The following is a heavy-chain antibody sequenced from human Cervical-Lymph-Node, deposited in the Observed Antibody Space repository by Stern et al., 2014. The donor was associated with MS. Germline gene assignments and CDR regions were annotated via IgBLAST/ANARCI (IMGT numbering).Heavy chain of an antibody. D-gene: IGHD5-12*01. V-gene: IGHV1-69*06. CDR3: ASSLVSSGH. J-gene: IGHJ4*02. Sequence: QVQLVQSGAEVKKPGSSVKVSCKASGGTFTTHPITWVRQAPGQGLEWMGGVIPLVNTASYAQKFQGSITITADKPTGTTNMEISSLRSNDTAVYYCASSLVSSGHWGQGTLVIVS. CDR2: VIPLVNTA. CDR1: GGTFTTHP.